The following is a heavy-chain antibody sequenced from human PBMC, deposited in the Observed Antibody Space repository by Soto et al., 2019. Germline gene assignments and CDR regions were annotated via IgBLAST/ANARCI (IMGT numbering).Heavy chain of an antibody. CDR3: ARDRYMIVAGYHFDF. Sequence: EVQLLESGGGLVQPGGSLRLYSAVSGFTYSTYAMGWVRQATGKGLEWVSSISGDGKGTYYSDSVKGRFTISRDNSKNKMYLQMSGLRAEDTALYYCARDRYMIVAGYHFDFWGQGTLVTVSS. CDR2: ISGDGKGT. D-gene: IGHD3-22*01. CDR1: GFTYSTYA. V-gene: IGHV3-23*01. J-gene: IGHJ4*02.